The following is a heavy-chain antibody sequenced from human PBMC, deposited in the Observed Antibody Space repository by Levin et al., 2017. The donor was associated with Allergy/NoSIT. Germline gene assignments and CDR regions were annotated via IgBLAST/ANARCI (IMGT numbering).Heavy chain of an antibody. CDR3: ATFYGSGSYGPFDY. J-gene: IGHJ4*02. Sequence: ASVKVSCKASGYTFTGYYMHWVRQAPGQGLEWMGWINPNSGGTNYAQKFQGRVTMTRDTSISTAYMELSRLRSDDTAVYYCATFYGSGSYGPFDYWGQGTLVTVSS. V-gene: IGHV1-2*02. D-gene: IGHD3-10*01. CDR1: GYTFTGYY. CDR2: INPNSGGT.